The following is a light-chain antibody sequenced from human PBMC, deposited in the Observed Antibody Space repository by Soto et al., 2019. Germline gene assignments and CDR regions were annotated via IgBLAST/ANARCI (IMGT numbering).Light chain of an antibody. V-gene: IGLV1-40*01. Sequence: QSVLTQPPSVSGAPGQRVTISCTGSSSSIGAGYDVHWYHQLPGAAPKLLVSGNHNQPSGVPDRFSASKSGTSASLAITGLQTEDEAQYYCQSYDSRLTAYVFGTGTKLTVL. CDR2: GNH. CDR1: SSSIGAGYD. CDR3: QSYDSRLTAYV. J-gene: IGLJ1*01.